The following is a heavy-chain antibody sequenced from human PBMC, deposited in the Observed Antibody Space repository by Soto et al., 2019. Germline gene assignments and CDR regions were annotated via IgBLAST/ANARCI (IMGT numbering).Heavy chain of an antibody. D-gene: IGHD3-22*01. J-gene: IGHJ4*02. CDR3: AHFAESTGYYRVFFDY. CDR2: IVPIVDTS. V-gene: IGHV1-69*13. Sequence: SVKVTCKTSGGTYSSYALSWLRQAPGQGLEWMGGIVPIVDTSTYAQKFQGRVTITADESTSTAYMELSSLRSDDTATYYCAHFAESTGYYRVFFDYWGQGTLVTVSS. CDR1: GGTYSSYA.